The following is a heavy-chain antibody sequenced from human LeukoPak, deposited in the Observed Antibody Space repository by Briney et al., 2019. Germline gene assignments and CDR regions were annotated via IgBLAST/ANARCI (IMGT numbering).Heavy chain of an antibody. CDR3: ARGVFCSSTSCYFPDFDY. J-gene: IGHJ4*02. Sequence: SQNLSLTCTVSGGSISSGSYYWSWIRQPAGKGLEWIGRIYTSGSTNYNPSLKSRVTISVDTSKNQFSLKLSSVTAADTAVYYCARGVFCSSTSCYFPDFDYWGQGTLVTVSS. CDR1: GGSISSGSYY. D-gene: IGHD2-2*01. V-gene: IGHV4-61*02. CDR2: IYTSGST.